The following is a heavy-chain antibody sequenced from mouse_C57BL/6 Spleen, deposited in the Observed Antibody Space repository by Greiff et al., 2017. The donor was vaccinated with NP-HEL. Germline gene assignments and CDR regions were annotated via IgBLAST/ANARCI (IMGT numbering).Heavy chain of an antibody. CDR2: IDPSDSET. V-gene: IGHV1-52*01. CDR1: GYTFTSYW. D-gene: IGHD2-4*01. J-gene: IGHJ3*01. Sequence: QVQLQQPGAELVRPGSSVKLSCKASGYTFTSYWMHWVKQRPIQGLEWIGNIDPSDSETHYNQKFKDKATLTVDKSSSTAYMQLSSLTSEDSAVYYCARLYDYDGGFAYWGQGTLVTVSA. CDR3: ARLYDYDGGFAY.